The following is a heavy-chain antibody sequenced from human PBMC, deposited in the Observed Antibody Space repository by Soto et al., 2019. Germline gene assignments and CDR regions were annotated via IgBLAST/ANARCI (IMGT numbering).Heavy chain of an antibody. Sequence: ASVKVSCKASGYTFTSYDINWVRQATGQGLEWMGWMNPNSGNTGYAQKFQGRVTMTRNTSISTAYMELSSLRSEDTAVYYCATAARGSYYDILTGYYGWFDPWGQGTLVTVSS. CDR3: ATAARGSYYDILTGYYGWFDP. CDR2: MNPNSGNT. D-gene: IGHD3-9*01. V-gene: IGHV1-8*01. J-gene: IGHJ5*02. CDR1: GYTFTSYD.